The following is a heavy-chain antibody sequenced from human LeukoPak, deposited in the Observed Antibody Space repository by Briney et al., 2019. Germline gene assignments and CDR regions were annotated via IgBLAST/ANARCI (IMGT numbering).Heavy chain of an antibody. CDR1: GGSISSGGYS. CDR2: IYHSGST. V-gene: IGHV4-30-2*01. D-gene: IGHD5-12*01. Sequence: PSETLSLTCAVSGGSISSGGYSWSWIRQPPGKGLEWIGYIYHSGSTNYNPSLKSRVTISVDRSKNQFSLKLSSVTAADTAVYYCAIGGGGYFDYWGQGTLVTVSS. J-gene: IGHJ4*02. CDR3: AIGGGGYFDY.